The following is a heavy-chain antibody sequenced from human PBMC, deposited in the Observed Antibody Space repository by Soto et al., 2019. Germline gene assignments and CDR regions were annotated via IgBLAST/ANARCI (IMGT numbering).Heavy chain of an antibody. V-gene: IGHV4-39*01. Sequence: SETLSLPFSISGCSISSSCYHLGWIRHPPGKGLEWVGSVYYSGSTYYNPSLKSRVTISVDTIKNQFSLKLSSVTAADTAVYYCARHAWFGELEPNHYFDYWGQGTLVTVSS. CDR2: VYYSGST. CDR1: GCSISSSCYH. CDR3: ARHAWFGELEPNHYFDY. D-gene: IGHD3-10*01. J-gene: IGHJ4*02.